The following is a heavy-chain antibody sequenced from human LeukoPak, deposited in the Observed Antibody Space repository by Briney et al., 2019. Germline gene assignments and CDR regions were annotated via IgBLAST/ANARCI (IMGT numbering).Heavy chain of an antibody. J-gene: IGHJ6*03. V-gene: IGHV1-46*01. CDR3: ARTTEGYCRGRSCYSYYYYMDV. Sequence: WASVKVSCKASGYTFTSYYMHWVRQAPGQGLEWMGIINPSGGSTSYAQKFQGRVTMTRDMSTSTVYMELSSLRSEDTAVYYCARTTEGYCRGRSCYSYYYYMDVWGKGTTVTVSS. CDR2: INPSGGST. D-gene: IGHD2-15*01. CDR1: GYTFTSYY.